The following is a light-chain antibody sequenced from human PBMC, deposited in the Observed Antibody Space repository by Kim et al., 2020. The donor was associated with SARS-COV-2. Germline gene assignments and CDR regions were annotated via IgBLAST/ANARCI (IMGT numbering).Light chain of an antibody. V-gene: IGLV2-14*03. CDR2: DFT. CDR1: RGDISGYNY. CDR3: RSYSSIHTLKV. Sequence: SITTTCSETRGDISGYNYVSWYQQHPDTAPKLILYDFTSRPLGISTRFSGSKSGNTASLTISGLQPEDEADYYCRSYSSIHTLKVFGGGTQLTVL. J-gene: IGLJ2*01.